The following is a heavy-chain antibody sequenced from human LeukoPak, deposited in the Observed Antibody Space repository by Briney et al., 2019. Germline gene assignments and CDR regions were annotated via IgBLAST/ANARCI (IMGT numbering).Heavy chain of an antibody. Sequence: GGSLRLSCAASGFIFSNSAMSWVRQAPGKGLEWVSVISGGGGNTYYADSVRGRFTISRDNFKNTLYLQMNSLRVEDTAVYYCAKVPYSIKMFDYWGPGTLVTVSS. CDR1: GFIFSNSA. J-gene: IGHJ4*02. CDR3: AKVPYSIKMFDY. CDR2: ISGGGGNT. D-gene: IGHD1-26*01. V-gene: IGHV3-23*01.